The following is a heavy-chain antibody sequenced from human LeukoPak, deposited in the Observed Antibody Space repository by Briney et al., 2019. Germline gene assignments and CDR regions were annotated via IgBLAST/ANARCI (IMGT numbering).Heavy chain of an antibody. V-gene: IGHV3-7*01. CDR1: GFTFSSYW. D-gene: IGHD6-25*01. CDR2: IKQDGSEK. Sequence: PGGSLRLSCAASGFTFSSYWMSWVRQAPGKGLEWVANIKQDGSEKYYVDSVKGRFTISRDNAKNSLYLQMDNLRDEDTAVYYCARDTGYISGWYFDHWGQGTLVTVSS. CDR3: ARDTGYISGWYFDH. J-gene: IGHJ4*02.